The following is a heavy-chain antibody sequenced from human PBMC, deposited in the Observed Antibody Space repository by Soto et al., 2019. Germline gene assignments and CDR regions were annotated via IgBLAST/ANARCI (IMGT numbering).Heavy chain of an antibody. J-gene: IGHJ4*02. D-gene: IGHD1-26*01. CDR2: IIPICGTA. Sequence: SGKVSCKASGGTFSSYAISWVRQAPGQRLEWMGGIIPICGTANYAQKFQGRVTITADVSTSTAYMELSSLRSEDTAVYYCAAAVAVGATTIDYWGQGTLVNVSS. CDR1: GGTFSSYA. CDR3: AAAVAVGATTIDY. V-gene: IGHV1-69*13.